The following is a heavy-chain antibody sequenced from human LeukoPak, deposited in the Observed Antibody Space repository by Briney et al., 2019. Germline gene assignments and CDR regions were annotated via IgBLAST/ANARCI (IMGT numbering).Heavy chain of an antibody. D-gene: IGHD1-14*01. J-gene: IGHJ4*02. Sequence: GGSLRLSCAASGFTFSSYAMSWVRQAPGKGLEWVSAISGSGGSTYYADSVKGRFTISRDNARNSLYLQMKSLRAEDTAVYYCARGGVRRGYYGYWGQGTLVTVSS. CDR2: ISGSGGST. CDR3: ARGGVRRGYYGY. V-gene: IGHV3-23*01. CDR1: GFTFSSYA.